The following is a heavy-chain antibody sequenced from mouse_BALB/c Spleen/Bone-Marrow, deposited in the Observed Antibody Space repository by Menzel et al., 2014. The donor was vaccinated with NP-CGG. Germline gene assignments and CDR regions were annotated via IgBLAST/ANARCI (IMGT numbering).Heavy chain of an antibody. CDR1: GYTFTDYI. CDR3: ARSPNWDPYYAMDY. D-gene: IGHD4-1*01. Sequence: QVQLQQSGPELVNPGASVKMSCKASGYTFTDYIINWVKQRTGQGLEWIGEIYPGSGSIYYNEKFKGKATLTADKSSNTAYMQFSSLTSEDSAVYFCARSPNWDPYYAMDYWGQGTSVTVSS. V-gene: IGHV1-77*01. CDR2: IYPGSGSI. J-gene: IGHJ4*01.